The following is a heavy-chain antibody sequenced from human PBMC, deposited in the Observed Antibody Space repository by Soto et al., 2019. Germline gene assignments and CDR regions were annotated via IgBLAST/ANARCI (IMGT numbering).Heavy chain of an antibody. D-gene: IGHD2-2*01. J-gene: IGHJ4*02. CDR3: AKLPAAQSYFDF. CDR2: ISGSGGST. CDR1: GFTFITYA. V-gene: IGHV3-23*01. Sequence: PGGSLRLSCAASGFTFITYAMSWVRQATGKGLEWVSIISGSGGSTYYPDSVKGRFTISRDNSKNTLYLQMNSLRADDTAVYYCAKLPAAQSYFDFWGQGTLVTVSS.